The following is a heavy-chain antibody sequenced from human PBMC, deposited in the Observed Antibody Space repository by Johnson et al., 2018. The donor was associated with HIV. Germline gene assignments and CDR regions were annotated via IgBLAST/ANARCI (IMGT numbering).Heavy chain of an antibody. CDR3: AKDPSYIVATAMTDAFDI. CDR1: GFTFSSYA. CDR2: SSWNGGST. Sequence: QVQLVESGGGVVQTGRSLRLSCAASGFTFSSYAMHWVRQAPGKGLEWVSGSSWNGGSTGYADSVKGRFTISRDNSKNTLYLQMNSLRAEDTAVYYCAKDPSYIVATAMTDAFDIWGQGTMVTVSS. V-gene: IGHV3-NL1*01. D-gene: IGHD5-12*01. J-gene: IGHJ3*02.